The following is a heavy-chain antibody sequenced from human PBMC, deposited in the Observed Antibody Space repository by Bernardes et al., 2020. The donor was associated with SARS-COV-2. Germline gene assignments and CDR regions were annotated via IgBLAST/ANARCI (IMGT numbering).Heavy chain of an antibody. CDR3: VKDRFDIGWFEF. CDR1: GFKFGDYT. D-gene: IGHD6-19*01. CDR2: ISWNGEKS. V-gene: IGHV3-9*01. J-gene: IGHJ4*02. Sequence: SLRLSCVGSGFKFGDYTMHWVRQGPGKGLEWVSRISWNGEKSYYLDSVRGRFTISRDNAKNSLYLEMNSLTTDDTAFYYCVKDRFDIGWFEFWGQGSRVTVSS.